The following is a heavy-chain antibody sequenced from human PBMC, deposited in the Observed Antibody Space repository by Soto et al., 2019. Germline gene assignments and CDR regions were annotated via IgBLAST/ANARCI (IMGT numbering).Heavy chain of an antibody. V-gene: IGHV4-59*01. CDR3: ARVWRYSISNWFDP. CDR2: IYYSGST. Sequence: PSETLSLTCTVSCGSISSYYWSWIRQPPGKGLEWIGYIYYSGSTNYNPSLKSRVTISVDTSKNQFSLKLSSVTAADTAVYYCARVWRYSISNWFDPWGQGTLVTVSS. CDR1: CGSISSYY. J-gene: IGHJ5*02. D-gene: IGHD6-13*01.